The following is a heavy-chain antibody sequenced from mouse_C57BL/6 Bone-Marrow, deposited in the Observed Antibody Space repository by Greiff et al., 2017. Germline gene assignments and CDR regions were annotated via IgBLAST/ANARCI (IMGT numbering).Heavy chain of an antibody. V-gene: IGHV14-4*01. CDR1: AFNIKDDY. CDR2: IDPENGDT. CDR3: TTDSSGYGY. D-gene: IGHD3-2*02. Sequence: VQLQQSGAELVRPGASVKLSCTASAFNIKDDYMHWVKQRPEQGLEWIGWIDPENGDTEYASKFQGKATITADTSSNTAYLQLSSLTSEDTAVYYCTTDSSGYGYWGQGTTLTVSS. J-gene: IGHJ2*01.